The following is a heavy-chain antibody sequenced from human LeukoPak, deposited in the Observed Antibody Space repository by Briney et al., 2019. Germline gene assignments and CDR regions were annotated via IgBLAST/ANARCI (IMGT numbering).Heavy chain of an antibody. CDR3: ARGGDTIFGGRDY. CDR1: GFTFSDYS. Sequence: PGGSLRLSCAASGFTFSDYSMNWVRQAPGKGLEWVSYISFSVNTKYYGDSVKGRFTISRDNAKNSLYLHMDSLRAEDTAVYYCARGGDTIFGGRDYWGQGTLVTVSS. J-gene: IGHJ4*02. D-gene: IGHD3-3*01. CDR2: ISFSVNTK. V-gene: IGHV3-48*04.